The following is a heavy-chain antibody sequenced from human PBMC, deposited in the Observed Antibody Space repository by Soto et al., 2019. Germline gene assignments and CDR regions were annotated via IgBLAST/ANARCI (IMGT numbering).Heavy chain of an antibody. CDR1: GGSISSYY. D-gene: IGHD6-19*01. J-gene: IGHJ6*02. CDR2: IYYSGST. CDR3: ASTIAVAGHYYYYGMDV. Sequence: LSLTCTVSGGSISSYYWSWIRQPPGKGLEWIGYIYYSGSTNYNPSLKSRVTISVDTSKNQFSLKLSSVTAADTAVYYCASTIAVAGHYYYYGMDVWGQGTTVTVSS. V-gene: IGHV4-59*01.